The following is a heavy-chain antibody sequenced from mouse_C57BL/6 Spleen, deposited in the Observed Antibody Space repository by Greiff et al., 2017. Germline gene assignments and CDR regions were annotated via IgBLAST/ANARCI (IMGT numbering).Heavy chain of an antibody. Sequence: QVQLQQSGAELARPGASVKMSCKASGYTFTSYTMHWVKQRPGQGLEWIGYINPSSGYTKYNQKFKDKATLTADKSSSTAYMQLSSLTSEDSAVYYCATYELRGAMDYWGQGTSVTVSS. CDR2: INPSSGYT. J-gene: IGHJ4*01. V-gene: IGHV1-4*01. D-gene: IGHD1-1*01. CDR3: ATYELRGAMDY. CDR1: GYTFTSYT.